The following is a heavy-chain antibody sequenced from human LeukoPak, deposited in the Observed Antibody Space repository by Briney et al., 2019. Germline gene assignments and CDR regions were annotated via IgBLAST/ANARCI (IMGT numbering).Heavy chain of an antibody. V-gene: IGHV2-70*04. CDR3: ARLQGATIGAKWFDP. Sequence: SGPTLVNPTQTLTLTCTFSGFSLTTTGIRVSWIRQPPGKALEWLARIDWDDHKFYSTSLKTRLTISKDTSKNQVVLTMTNMDPVDTATYYCARLQGATIGAKWFDPWGQGTLVTVSS. J-gene: IGHJ5*02. CDR2: IDWDDHK. D-gene: IGHD4/OR15-4a*01. CDR1: GFSLTTTGIR.